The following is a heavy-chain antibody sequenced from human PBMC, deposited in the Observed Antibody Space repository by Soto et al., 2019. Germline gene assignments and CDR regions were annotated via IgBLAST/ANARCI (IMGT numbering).Heavy chain of an antibody. V-gene: IGHV3-23*01. J-gene: IGHJ4*02. CDR2: ISGSGGST. D-gene: IGHD3-22*01. CDR3: ETAWMIVVVPFDY. CDR1: GFTFSSYA. Sequence: GSLRLSCAASGFTFSSYAMSWVRQAPGKGLEWVSAISGSGGSTYYADSVKGRFTISRDNSKNTLYLQMNSLRAEDTAVYYCETAWMIVVVPFDYWGQGTLVTVSS.